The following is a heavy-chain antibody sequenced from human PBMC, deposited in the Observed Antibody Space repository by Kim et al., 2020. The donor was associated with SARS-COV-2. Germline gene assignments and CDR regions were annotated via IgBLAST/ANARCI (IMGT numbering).Heavy chain of an antibody. D-gene: IGHD3-10*01. CDR2: INPSGGST. CDR1: GYTFTSYY. Sequence: ASVKVSCKASGYTFTSYYMHWVRQAPGQGLEWMGIINPSGGSTSYAQKFQGRVTMTRDTSTSTVYMELSSLRSEDTAVYYCARDRTVGFGELNYFDYWGQGTLVTVSS. V-gene: IGHV1-46*01. CDR3: ARDRTVGFGELNYFDY. J-gene: IGHJ4*02.